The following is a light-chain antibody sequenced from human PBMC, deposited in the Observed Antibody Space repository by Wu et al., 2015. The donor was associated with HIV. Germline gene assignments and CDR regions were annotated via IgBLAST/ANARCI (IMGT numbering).Light chain of an antibody. CDR1: QSVISSY. CDR3: QQRSKWPLT. V-gene: IGKV3D-20*02. J-gene: IGKJ4*01. Sequence: EIVLTQSPGTLSLSPGESATLSCKASQSVISSYLAWYQQKPGQAPRLLIYGTSNRATGIPDRFSGRGSGTDFTLTISSLEPEDFAVYYCQQRSKWPLTFGGGTKVEIK. CDR2: GTS.